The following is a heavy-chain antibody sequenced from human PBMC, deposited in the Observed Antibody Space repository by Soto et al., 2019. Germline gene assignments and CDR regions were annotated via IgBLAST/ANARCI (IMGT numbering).Heavy chain of an antibody. Sequence: PGGSLRLSCAASGFTFSSYAMSWVRQAPGKGLEWVSAISGSGGSTYYADSVKGRFTISRDNSKNTLYLQMNSLRAEDTAVYYCASSNLGDAGSGYDSDSWGQGTMVTVS. CDR3: ASSNLGDAGSGYDSDS. CDR1: GFTFSSYA. D-gene: IGHD5-12*01. V-gene: IGHV3-23*01. CDR2: ISGSGGST. J-gene: IGHJ4*02.